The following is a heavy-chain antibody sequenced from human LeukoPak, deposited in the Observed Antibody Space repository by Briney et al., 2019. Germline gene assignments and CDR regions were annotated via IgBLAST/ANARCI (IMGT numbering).Heavy chain of an antibody. D-gene: IGHD3-10*01. CDR2: IYYSGST. V-gene: IGHV4-38-2*02. CDR3: ARQYYYGSGTDY. CDR1: GYSIGTDYY. J-gene: IGHJ4*02. Sequence: SETLSLTCTVSGYSIGTDYYWGWIRQPPGKGLEWIGSIYYSGSTYYNPSLKSRVTISVDTSKNQFSLKLSSVTAADTAVYYCARQYYYGSGTDYWGQGTLVTVSS.